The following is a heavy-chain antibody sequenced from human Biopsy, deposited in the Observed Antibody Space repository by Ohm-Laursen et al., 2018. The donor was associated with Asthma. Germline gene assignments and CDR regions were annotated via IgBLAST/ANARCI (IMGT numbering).Heavy chain of an antibody. CDR3: ARGDSSGWSYYYFDY. CDR1: GFTVSRDH. D-gene: IGHD6-19*01. Sequence: SLRLSCAASGFTVSRDHMFWVRQAPGKGLEWVSVIYSGGISDTADSVRGRFTISRDFYKNTLYLQMDSLRAEDTAVYYCARGDSSGWSYYYFDYWGQGTLVTVSS. J-gene: IGHJ4*02. V-gene: IGHV3-53*01. CDR2: IYSGGIS.